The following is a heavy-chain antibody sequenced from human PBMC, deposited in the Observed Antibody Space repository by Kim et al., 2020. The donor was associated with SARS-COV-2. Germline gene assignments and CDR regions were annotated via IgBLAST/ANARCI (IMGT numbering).Heavy chain of an antibody. CDR3: ARDRYYDSSGQPQGY. CDR2: IYSGGST. Sequence: GGSLRLSCAASGFTVSSNYMSWVRQAPGKGLEWVSVIYSGGSTYYADSVKGRFTISRDNSKNTLYLQMNSLRAEDTAVYYCARDRYYDSSGQPQGYWGQGTLVTVSS. V-gene: IGHV3-66*01. CDR1: GFTVSSNY. J-gene: IGHJ4*02. D-gene: IGHD3-22*01.